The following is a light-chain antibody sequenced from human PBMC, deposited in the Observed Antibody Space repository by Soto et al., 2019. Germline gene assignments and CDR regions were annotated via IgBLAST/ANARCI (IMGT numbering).Light chain of an antibody. J-gene: IGKJ3*01. CDR3: QKYSSVPL. Sequence: DIQMTQSPSSLSASVGDRVTITCRASQGISNYIAWYQQKPGKAPKLLIYAASTLQSGVPSRFSSSGSGTDFTLTINSLQTEDVATYSCQKYSSVPLFGPGTKVDIK. CDR2: AAS. V-gene: IGKV1-27*01. CDR1: QGISNY.